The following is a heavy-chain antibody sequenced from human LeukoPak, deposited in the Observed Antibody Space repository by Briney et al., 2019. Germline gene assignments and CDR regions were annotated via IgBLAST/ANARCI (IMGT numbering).Heavy chain of an antibody. J-gene: IGHJ3*02. CDR3: ARVGVWGSYRSSDAFDI. Sequence: ASVKASCKASGYTFTSYYMHWVRQAPGQGLEWMGIINPSGGSTSYAQKFQGRVTMTRDTSTSTVYMELSSLRSEDTAVYYCARVGVWGSYRSSDAFDIWGQGTMVTVSS. CDR1: GYTFTSYY. D-gene: IGHD3-16*02. V-gene: IGHV1-46*01. CDR2: INPSGGST.